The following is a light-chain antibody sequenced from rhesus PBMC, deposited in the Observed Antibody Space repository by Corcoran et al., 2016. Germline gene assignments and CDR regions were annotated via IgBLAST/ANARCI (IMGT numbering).Light chain of an antibody. V-gene: IGKV1-28*01. J-gene: IGKJ3*01. CDR3: LRHSSYPFT. Sequence: DIQMTQSPSSLSASVGDTVTIPCRASQGISSYLNWFQQKPGKAPKLLIYAASSLESGVPSRFRGSGSGTEFTHTLSSLQPEDFAAYYCLRHSSYPFTFGPGTKLDVK. CDR2: AAS. CDR1: QGISSY.